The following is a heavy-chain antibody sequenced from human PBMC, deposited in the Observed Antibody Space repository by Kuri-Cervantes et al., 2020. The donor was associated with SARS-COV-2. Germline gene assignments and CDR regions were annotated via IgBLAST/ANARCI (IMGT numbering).Heavy chain of an antibody. CDR2: IYYSGNT. D-gene: IGHD1-26*01. V-gene: IGHV4-39*01. Sequence: SETLSLTCTVSGGSISSSSYYWGWIRQPPGKGLEWIGSIYYSGNTYYNPSLKSRVTISVDTSKNQLSLKLASVTAADTAVYYCARQEWELGFGPWGQGTLVTVSS. J-gene: IGHJ5*02. CDR1: GGSISSSSYY. CDR3: ARQEWELGFGP.